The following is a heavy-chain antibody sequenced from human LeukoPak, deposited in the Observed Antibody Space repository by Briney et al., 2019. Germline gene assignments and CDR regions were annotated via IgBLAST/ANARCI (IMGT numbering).Heavy chain of an antibody. CDR2: INQDGRQT. Sequence: GGSLRLSCTVSGFVFSDYWMSWVRQVPGKGLEWLANINQDGRQTSYLDSVRGRFTVSRDNAKNSLYLHMNSLRADDTAVYFCARDSSPRYSGYDWVFWGQGTLVTVSS. CDR1: GFVFSDYW. J-gene: IGHJ4*02. CDR3: ARDSSPRYSGYDWVF. V-gene: IGHV3-7*01. D-gene: IGHD5-12*01.